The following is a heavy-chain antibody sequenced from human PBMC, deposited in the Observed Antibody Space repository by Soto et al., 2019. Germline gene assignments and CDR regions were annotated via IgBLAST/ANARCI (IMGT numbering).Heavy chain of an antibody. V-gene: IGHV4-39*01. Sequence: QVQLQESGQGLAKPSETLSLTCTVSGGSISNSVYSWGWVRQSPEKGLEYIGSISYSGNAYYNSSRKRRITMSVDASKTQCSLKLSSLTAEYCAVYYCARRDWYFDLWGRGTLVTVPS. CDR2: ISYSGNA. CDR3: ARRDWYFDL. J-gene: IGHJ2*01. CDR1: GGSISNSVYS.